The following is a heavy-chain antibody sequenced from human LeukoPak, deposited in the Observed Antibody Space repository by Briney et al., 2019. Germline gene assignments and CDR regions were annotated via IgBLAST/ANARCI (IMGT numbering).Heavy chain of an antibody. CDR3: ARGPQPGRSFDI. Sequence: PGGSLRLSCAASGFTFSSYSMNRVRQAPGKGLEWVSSISSSSSYIYYADSVKGRFTISRDNAKNSLYLQMNSLRAEDTAVYYCARGPQPGRSFDIRGQGTMVTVSS. J-gene: IGHJ3*02. D-gene: IGHD1-1*01. V-gene: IGHV3-21*01. CDR2: ISSSSSYI. CDR1: GFTFSSYS.